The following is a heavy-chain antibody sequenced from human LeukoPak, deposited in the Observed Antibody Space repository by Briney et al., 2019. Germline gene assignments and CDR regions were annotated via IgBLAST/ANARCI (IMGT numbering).Heavy chain of an antibody. CDR3: ARDGITIFGVVITPYFDY. J-gene: IGHJ4*02. CDR2: ISSSSSYI. Sequence: PGGPLRLSCAASGFTFSSYSMNWVRQAPGKGLEWVSSISSSSSYIYYADSVKGRFTISRDNAKNSLYLQMNSLRAEDTAVYYCARDGITIFGVVITPYFDYWGQGTLVTVPS. CDR1: GFTFSSYS. D-gene: IGHD3-3*01. V-gene: IGHV3-21*01.